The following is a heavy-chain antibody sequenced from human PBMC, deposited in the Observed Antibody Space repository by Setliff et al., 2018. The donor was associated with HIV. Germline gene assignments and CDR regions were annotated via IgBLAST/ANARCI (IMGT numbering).Heavy chain of an antibody. CDR1: GFTFSTYW. CDR2: IKTDGSST. V-gene: IGHV3-74*01. J-gene: IGHJ4*02. D-gene: IGHD3-16*01. CDR3: AAVPWGHSSLIIDH. Sequence: GGSLRLSCAASGFTFSTYWMHWVRQAPGKGLVWVSRIKTDGSSTSYADSVKGRFTISRDNAKNTLFLQMHSLRVEDTAVYYCAAVPWGHSSLIIDHWGQGTPVTVSS.